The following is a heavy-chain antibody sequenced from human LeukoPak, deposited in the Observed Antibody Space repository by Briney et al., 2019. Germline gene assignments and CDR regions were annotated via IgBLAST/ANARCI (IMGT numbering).Heavy chain of an antibody. CDR2: IRSKANSYAT. J-gene: IGHJ4*02. CDR3: TRVSLASEGHYFDY. Sequence: GGSLRLSCAASGFTFSGSAMHWVRQASGKGLEWVGRIRSKANSYATAYAASVKGRFTIPRDDSKNTAYLQMNSLKTEDTAVYYCTRVSLASEGHYFDYWGQGTLVTVSS. V-gene: IGHV3-73*01. CDR1: GFTFSGSA. D-gene: IGHD3-3*02.